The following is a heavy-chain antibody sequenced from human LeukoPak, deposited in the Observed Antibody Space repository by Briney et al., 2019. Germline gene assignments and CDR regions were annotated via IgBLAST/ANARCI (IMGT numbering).Heavy chain of an antibody. CDR2: ISSSSSYI. CDR1: GFTFSSYS. D-gene: IGHD3-9*01. J-gene: IGHJ6*03. Sequence: GGSLRLSCAASGFTFSSYSMNWVRQAPGKGLEWVSSISSSSSYIYYADSVKGRFTISRDNAKNSLYLQMNSLRAEDTAVYYCARDQKSHVLRYFDWFSNGGDYYYYMDVWGKGTTVTISS. CDR3: ARDQKSHVLRYFDWFSNGGDYYYYMDV. V-gene: IGHV3-21*01.